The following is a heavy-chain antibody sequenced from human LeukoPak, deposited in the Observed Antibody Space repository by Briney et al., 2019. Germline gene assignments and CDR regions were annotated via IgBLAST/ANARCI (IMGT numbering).Heavy chain of an antibody. V-gene: IGHV1-46*01. J-gene: IGHJ5*02. CDR1: GYTFTSNY. Sequence: GASVKVSCKASGYTFTSNYMHWVRQAPGQGPEWMGVISPSGGATTYAQKFQGRVTLTRDMSTSTDYLELSSLRSEDTAVYYCARDNSVCDEAWWFNPWGQGTLVTVSS. D-gene: IGHD2-8*01. CDR2: ISPSGGAT. CDR3: ARDNSVCDEAWWFNP.